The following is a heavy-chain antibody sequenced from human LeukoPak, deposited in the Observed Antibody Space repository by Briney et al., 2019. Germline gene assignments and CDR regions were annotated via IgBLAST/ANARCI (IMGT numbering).Heavy chain of an antibody. Sequence: PGGSLRLSCAASGFTFSSYAMSWVRQAPGKGLEWVSAMSGSGVSTYYADSVKGRFTISRDNSKNTLYLQMNSLRAEDTAVYYCAGPMTEIDYWGQGTLVTVSS. CDR1: GFTFSSYA. D-gene: IGHD2-21*02. CDR2: MSGSGVST. V-gene: IGHV3-23*01. CDR3: AGPMTEIDY. J-gene: IGHJ4*02.